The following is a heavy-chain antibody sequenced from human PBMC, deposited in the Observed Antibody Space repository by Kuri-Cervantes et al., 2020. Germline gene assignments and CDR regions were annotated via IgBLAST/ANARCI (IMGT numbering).Heavy chain of an antibody. J-gene: IGHJ3*02. Sequence: GESLKISCAASGFTFSSYGMHWVRQAPGKGLEWVAVISYDGSNKYYADSVKGRFTISRDNSKNTLYLQMNSLRAEDTAVYYCAFYRAYDAFDIWGQGTMVTVSS. V-gene: IGHV3-30*03. CDR3: AFYRAYDAFDI. CDR1: GFTFSSYG. D-gene: IGHD2/OR15-2a*01. CDR2: ISYDGSNK.